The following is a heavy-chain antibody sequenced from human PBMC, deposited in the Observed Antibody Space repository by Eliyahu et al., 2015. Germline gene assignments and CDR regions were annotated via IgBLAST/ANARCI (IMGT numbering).Heavy chain of an antibody. V-gene: IGHV2-70*15. CDR2: IDWNDHK. CDR3: TRYLAARPVDAFDI. D-gene: IGHD6-6*01. J-gene: IGHJ3*02. Sequence: QVTLRESGPALVKATQTLTLTCTFSGFSLTTSGICVSWVRQSPGKALEWLARIDWNDHKDYSTSLRTRLTISKDTSINQVVLTMTNMDPADTATYYCTRYLAARPVDAFDIWGQGTVVTVSS. CDR1: GFSLTTSGIC.